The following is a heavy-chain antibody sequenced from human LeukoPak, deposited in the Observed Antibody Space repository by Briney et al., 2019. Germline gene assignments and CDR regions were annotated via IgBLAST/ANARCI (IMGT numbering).Heavy chain of an antibody. CDR2: ISAYNGNT. CDR3: TSASFDY. CDR1: GYTFTRFG. V-gene: IGHV1-18*01. Sequence: ASVKVSCKTYGYTFTRFGINWVRQAPGQGLEWMGWISAYNGNTKIAQNFQGRLTVTTDTSTSTVYMEMRSLRPDDTAVYYCTSASFDYWGQGTLVTVSS. J-gene: IGHJ4*02.